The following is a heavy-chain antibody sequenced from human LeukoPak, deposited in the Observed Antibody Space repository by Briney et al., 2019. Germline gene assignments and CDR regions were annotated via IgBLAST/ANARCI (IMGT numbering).Heavy chain of an antibody. CDR2: ISGSGGST. Sequence: PGRSLRLSCAASGFTFSSYAMSWVRQAPGKGLEWVSAISGSGGSTYYADSVKGRFTISRDNSKNTLYLQMNSLRAEDTAVYYCAKDASYYDILTGYPYFDYWGQGTLVTVSS. CDR3: AKDASYYDILTGYPYFDY. V-gene: IGHV3-23*01. J-gene: IGHJ4*02. CDR1: GFTFSSYA. D-gene: IGHD3-9*01.